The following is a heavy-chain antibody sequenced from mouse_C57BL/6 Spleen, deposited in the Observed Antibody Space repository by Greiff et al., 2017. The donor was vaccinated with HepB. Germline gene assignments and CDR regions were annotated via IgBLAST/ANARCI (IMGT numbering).Heavy chain of an antibody. V-gene: IGHV2-2*01. CDR1: GFSLTSYG. Sequence: QVQLKESGPGLVQPSQSLSITCTVSGFSLTSYGVHWVRQSPGKGLEWLGVIWSGGSTDYNAAFISRLSISKDNSKSQVFFKMNSLQADDTAIYYCARSLYDYQAWFAYWGQGTLVTVSA. J-gene: IGHJ3*01. D-gene: IGHD2-4*01. CDR3: ARSLYDYQAWFAY. CDR2: IWSGGST.